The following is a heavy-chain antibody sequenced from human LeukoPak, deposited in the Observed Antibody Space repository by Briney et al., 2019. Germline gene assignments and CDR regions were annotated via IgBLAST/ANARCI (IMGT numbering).Heavy chain of an antibody. D-gene: IGHD3-22*01. Sequence: SETLSLTCTVSGGSISSYYWSWIRQPAGEGLKWIGRIYTSGSTNYNPSLKSRVTMSVDTSKNQFSLKLSSVTAADTAVYYCARGSYDSSGYYYEKNAFDIWGQGTMVTVSS. J-gene: IGHJ3*02. V-gene: IGHV4-4*07. CDR2: IYTSGST. CDR1: GGSISSYY. CDR3: ARGSYDSSGYYYEKNAFDI.